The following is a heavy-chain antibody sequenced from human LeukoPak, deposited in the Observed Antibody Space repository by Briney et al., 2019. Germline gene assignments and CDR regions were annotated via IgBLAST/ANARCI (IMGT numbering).Heavy chain of an antibody. J-gene: IGHJ4*02. V-gene: IGHV1-69*04. Sequence: GASVKVSCKASGGTFSSYAISWVRQAPGQGLEWMGRIIPILGIANYAQKFQGRVTITADKSTSTAYMELSSLRSKDTAVYYCARETLSSIIAVAGNCFDYWGQGTLVTVSS. CDR2: IIPILGIA. D-gene: IGHD6-19*01. CDR1: GGTFSSYA. CDR3: ARETLSSIIAVAGNCFDY.